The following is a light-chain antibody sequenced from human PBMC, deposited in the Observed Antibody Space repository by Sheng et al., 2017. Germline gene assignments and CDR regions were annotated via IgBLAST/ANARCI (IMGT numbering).Light chain of an antibody. Sequence: DVQMTQSPTSLSASVGDRVSITCQASQDINNYLNWYQQRPGKAPKLLISETSLLKPGVPSRFSGSGSGRDFTLTITSLQPEDFATYYCQQYDNMYTFGPGTKLEI. CDR3: QQYDNMYT. J-gene: IGKJ2*01. CDR1: QDINNY. CDR2: ETS. V-gene: IGKV1-33*01.